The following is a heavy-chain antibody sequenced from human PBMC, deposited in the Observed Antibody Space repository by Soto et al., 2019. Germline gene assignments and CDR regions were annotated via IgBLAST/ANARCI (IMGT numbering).Heavy chain of an antibody. Sequence: SETLSLTCAVYGGSFSGYYWSWIRQPPGKGLEWIGEINHSGSTNYNPSLKSRVTISVDTSKNQFSLKLSSVTAADTAVYYCARGPKYDSSGYYPYHYYYYRMDVWGQGTTVTVSS. J-gene: IGHJ6*02. CDR2: INHSGST. CDR1: GGSFSGYY. D-gene: IGHD3-22*01. CDR3: ARGPKYDSSGYYPYHYYYYRMDV. V-gene: IGHV4-34*01.